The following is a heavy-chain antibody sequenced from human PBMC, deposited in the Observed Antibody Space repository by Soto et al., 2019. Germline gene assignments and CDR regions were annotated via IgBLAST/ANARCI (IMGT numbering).Heavy chain of an antibody. Sequence: SQTLSLTCTVSGGSIRSSRYYWGLIRQPPGKGLEWIGSIYYSGSTYYNPSLKSRVTISVDTSKNQFSLKLSSVTAADTAVYYCARRLYYDSSGFEGGGMDVWGQGTTIT. V-gene: IGHV4-39*01. CDR1: GGSIRSSRYY. D-gene: IGHD3-22*01. CDR2: IYYSGST. J-gene: IGHJ6*02. CDR3: ARRLYYDSSGFEGGGMDV.